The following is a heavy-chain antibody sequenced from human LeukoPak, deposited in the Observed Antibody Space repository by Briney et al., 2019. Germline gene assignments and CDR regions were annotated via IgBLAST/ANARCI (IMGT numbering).Heavy chain of an antibody. V-gene: IGHV3-30*02. D-gene: IGHD3-22*01. J-gene: IGHJ4*02. CDR1: GFTFSSYG. Sequence: GGSLRLSCAASGFTFSSYGMHWVRQAPGKGLEWVAFIRYDGSNKYYADSVEGRFTISRDNSKNTLYLQMNSLRAEDTAVYYCAKDEDEYYYDSSGFDYWGQGTLVTVSS. CDR3: AKDEDEYYYDSSGFDY. CDR2: IRYDGSNK.